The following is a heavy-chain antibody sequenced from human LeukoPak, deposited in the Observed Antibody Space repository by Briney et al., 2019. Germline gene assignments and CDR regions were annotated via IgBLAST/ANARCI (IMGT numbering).Heavy chain of an antibody. CDR2: ISSSSSYI. CDR3: ARDQDPFGGSARDAFDI. Sequence: NPGGSLRLSCAASGFTFSSYDINWVRQAPGKGLEWVSSISSSSSYIYYADSVKGRFTISRDNAKNSLYLQMNSLRAEDTALYYCARDQDPFGGSARDAFDIWGQGTMVTVSS. D-gene: IGHD1-26*01. V-gene: IGHV3-21*01. CDR1: GFTFSSYD. J-gene: IGHJ3*02.